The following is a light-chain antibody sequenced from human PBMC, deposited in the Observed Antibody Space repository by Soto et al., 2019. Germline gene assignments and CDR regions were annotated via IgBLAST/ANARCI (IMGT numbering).Light chain of an antibody. V-gene: IGLV4-69*01. Sequence: QLVLTQSPSASASLGASVKLTCTLSSGHSSYAIAWHQQQPEKGPRYLMKLNSGGSHSKGDGIPDRFSGSSSGAERYLTISSLQSEDEADYYCQTWGTGVGVFGGGTKVTVL. CDR3: QTWGTGVGV. CDR2: LNSGGSH. J-gene: IGLJ3*02. CDR1: SGHSSYA.